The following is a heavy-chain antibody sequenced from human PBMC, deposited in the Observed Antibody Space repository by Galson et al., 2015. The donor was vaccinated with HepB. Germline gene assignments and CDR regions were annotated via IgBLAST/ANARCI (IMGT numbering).Heavy chain of an antibody. D-gene: IGHD2-15*01. CDR2: IIPILGIA. CDR1: GGTFSSYT. V-gene: IGHV1-69*04. J-gene: IGHJ4*02. CDR3: ARDFALGVVDDIHFDY. Sequence: SVKVSCKASGGTFSSYTISWVRQAPGQGLEWMGRIIPILGIANYAQKFQGRVTITADKSTSTAYMELSSLRSEDTAVYYCARDFALGVVDDIHFDYWGQGTLVTVSS.